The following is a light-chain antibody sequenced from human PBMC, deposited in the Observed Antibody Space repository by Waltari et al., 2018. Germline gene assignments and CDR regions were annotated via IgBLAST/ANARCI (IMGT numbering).Light chain of an antibody. J-gene: IGKJ2*01. CDR1: QSVSSY. CDR2: DAS. CDR3: QQRSNWPRYT. Sequence: EIVLTQSPATLSLSPGERATLSCRASQSVSSYLAWYQQNPGQAPRLLIYDASNRATVIPARFSGSCSGTDFTLTISSLEPEDFAVYYCQQRSNWPRYTFGQGTKLEIK. V-gene: IGKV3-11*01.